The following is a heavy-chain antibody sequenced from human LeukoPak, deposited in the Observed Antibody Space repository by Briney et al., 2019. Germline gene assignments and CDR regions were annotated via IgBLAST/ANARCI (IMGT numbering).Heavy chain of an antibody. J-gene: IGHJ6*02. V-gene: IGHV6-1*01. CDR3: AREGGYCSSTSCYTKSITIFGVVFGMDV. Sequence: SQTLSLTCAISGDSVSSNSAAWNWLRQSPSRGVEWQGRTYYRSKCYNDYAVSVKSRIPINPDTPKNQFSLQLNSVTPEDTAVYYCAREGGYCSSTSCYTKSITIFGVVFGMDVWGQGTTVTVSS. CDR2: TYYRSKCYN. CDR1: GDSVSSNSAA. D-gene: IGHD2-2*02.